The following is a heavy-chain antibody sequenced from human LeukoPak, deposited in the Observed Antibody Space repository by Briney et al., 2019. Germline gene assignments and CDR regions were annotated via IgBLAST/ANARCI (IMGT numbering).Heavy chain of an antibody. V-gene: IGHV4-4*07. CDR3: ASSGQLLKYYYYMDV. CDR2: IYTSGST. D-gene: IGHD1-1*01. CDR1: GGSISSYY. Sequence: SETLSHTCTVSGGSISSYYWSWIRQPAGKGLEWIGRIYTSGSTNYNPSLKSRVTMSVDTSKNQFSLKLSSVTAADTAVYYCASSGQLLKYYYYMDVWGKGTTMTVSS. J-gene: IGHJ6*03.